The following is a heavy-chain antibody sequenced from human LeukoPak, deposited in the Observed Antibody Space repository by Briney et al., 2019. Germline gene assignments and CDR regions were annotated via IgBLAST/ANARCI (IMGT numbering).Heavy chain of an antibody. V-gene: IGHV3-7*01. D-gene: IGHD3-10*01. J-gene: IGHJ4*02. CDR3: ARVSAWFGLPVHFDY. CDR1: GLPFCRYW. CDR2: LKQDESDK. Sequence: PGGPLTLSCGAWGLPFCRYWMLWPPRARGKAGVGVANLKQDESDKYYVGSVKGRFTISSDRDKNLLFLQMNSLRAEDTAVYYCARVSAWFGLPVHFDYWGQGTLVTVSS.